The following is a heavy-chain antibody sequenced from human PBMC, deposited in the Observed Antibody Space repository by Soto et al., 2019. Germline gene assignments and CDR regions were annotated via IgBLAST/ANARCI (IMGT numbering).Heavy chain of an antibody. J-gene: IGHJ4*02. Sequence: QVQLVQSGTEVKKPGSSVKVSCKASGGTFRNYPVNWVRQAPGQGLEWMGSIFPLTDIPDYAQNFQARLMISADKSTSTAYMALSSLTSDDTAMYFCARGPLVVLNYFESWGQGTLVTVSS. V-gene: IGHV1-69*02. CDR3: ARGPLVVLNYFES. CDR1: GGTFRNYP. CDR2: IFPLTDIP.